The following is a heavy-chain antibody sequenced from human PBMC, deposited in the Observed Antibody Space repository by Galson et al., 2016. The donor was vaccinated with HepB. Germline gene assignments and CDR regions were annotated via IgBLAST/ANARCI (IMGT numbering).Heavy chain of an antibody. V-gene: IGHV1-69*13. J-gene: IGHJ4*02. Sequence: SVKVSCKASGGTFSSHAFNWVRQAPGQGLEWMGGIIPLFGTVNYAPKSQDRVTITADESTTTVFMELSSLRSDDTAVYYCAIISGSYFDHWGQGTLVTVSS. CDR1: GGTFSSHA. CDR2: IIPLFGTV. D-gene: IGHD1-20*01. CDR3: AIISGSYFDH.